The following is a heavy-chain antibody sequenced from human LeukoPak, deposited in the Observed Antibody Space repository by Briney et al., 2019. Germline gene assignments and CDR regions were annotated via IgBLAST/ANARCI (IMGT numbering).Heavy chain of an antibody. J-gene: IGHJ6*03. D-gene: IGHD2-2*01. V-gene: IGHV3-7*01. CDR2: KKQDGSEK. Sequence: GSLRLSCAASGFNFSSYWMSWVRQAPGKGLEWVANKKQDGSEKYYVDSVKGRFTISRDNAKNSLYLQMNSLRAEDTAVYYCARDRCSSTSCYGPYYMDVWGKGTTVTVSS. CDR3: ARDRCSSTSCYGPYYMDV. CDR1: GFNFSSYW.